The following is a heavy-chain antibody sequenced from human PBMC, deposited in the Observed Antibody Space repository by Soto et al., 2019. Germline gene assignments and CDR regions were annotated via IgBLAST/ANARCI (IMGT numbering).Heavy chain of an antibody. CDR3: ARDAHCTNGVCRPYYFDY. CDR1: GGTFSSYA. CDR2: IIPIFGTA. Sequence: SVKVSCKASGGTFSSYAISWVRQAPGQGLEWMGGIIPIFGTANYAQKLQGRVTITADKSTSTAYMELSSLRSEDTAVYYCARDAHCTNGVCRPYYFDYWGQGTLVTVSS. D-gene: IGHD2-8*01. J-gene: IGHJ4*02. V-gene: IGHV1-69*06.